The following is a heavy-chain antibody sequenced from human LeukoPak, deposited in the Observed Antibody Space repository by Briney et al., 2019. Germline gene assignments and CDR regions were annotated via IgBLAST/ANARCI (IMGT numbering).Heavy chain of an antibody. CDR1: GFTFSNHG. V-gene: IGHV3-23*01. CDR2: ISPSADIK. D-gene: IGHD3-10*01. J-gene: IGHJ4*02. Sequence: GGTLRLSCAASGFTFSNHGMNWVRQVPGKGLEWVSGISPSADIKYYADSVKGRFTISRDNSKNMLYLEVISLTADDTAVYYCAKDDAWLRFGEWSQGTLVTVSS. CDR3: AKDDAWLRFGE.